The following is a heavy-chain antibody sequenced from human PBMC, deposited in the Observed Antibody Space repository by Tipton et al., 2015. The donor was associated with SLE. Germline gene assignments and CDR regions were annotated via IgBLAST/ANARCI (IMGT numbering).Heavy chain of an antibody. Sequence: QLVQSGAEVKKPGESLKISCKGSGYSFTSYWIGWVRQMPGKGLEWMGIIYPGDSDTRYSPSFQGQVTISADKSISTAYLQWSSLQASDTAMYYCARRPWGVGATSYFDYWGQGTLVTVSS. CDR3: ARRPWGVGATSYFDY. D-gene: IGHD1-26*01. CDR1: GYSFTSYW. V-gene: IGHV5-51*01. J-gene: IGHJ4*02. CDR2: IYPGDSDT.